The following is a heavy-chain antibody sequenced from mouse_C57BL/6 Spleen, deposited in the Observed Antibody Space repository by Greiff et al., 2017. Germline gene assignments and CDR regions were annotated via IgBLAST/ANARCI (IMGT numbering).Heavy chain of an antibody. D-gene: IGHD2-3*01. V-gene: IGHV1-69*01. Sequence: VQLQQPGAELVMPGASVKLSCKASGYTFTSYWMHWVKQRPGQGLEWVGEIDPSDSYTNYNQKFKGKSTLTVDKSSSTAYMQLSSLTSEDSAVYYCARPGYSFWGTGTTVTVSS. CDR2: IDPSDSYT. CDR1: GYTFTSYW. J-gene: IGHJ1*03. CDR3: ARPGYSF.